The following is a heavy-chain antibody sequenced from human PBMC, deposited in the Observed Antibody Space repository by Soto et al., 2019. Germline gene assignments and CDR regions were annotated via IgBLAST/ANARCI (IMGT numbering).Heavy chain of an antibody. CDR1: GFTFSSYA. D-gene: IGHD2-15*01. CDR3: TLYCSGVTCSGH. CDR2: ISDSGGST. V-gene: IGHV3-23*01. J-gene: IGHJ4*02. Sequence: EVQLLESGGGLVQPGGSLRLSCAAFGFTFSSYAMTWVRQAPGKGLDWVAAISDSGGSTYYADSVKGRFTISRDNSKNTVYLQMSSLRAEDTAVYYCTLYCSGVTCSGHWGQGTLVTVSS.